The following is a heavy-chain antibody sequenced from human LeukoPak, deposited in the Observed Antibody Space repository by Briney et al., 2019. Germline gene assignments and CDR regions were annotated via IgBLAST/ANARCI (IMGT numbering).Heavy chain of an antibody. CDR3: ARGRGGYNWDY. V-gene: IGHV4-59*12. CDR2: VHYSGST. Sequence: SETLSLTCSVSGGSISGYYWSWIRQPPGKGLEWLGYVHYSGSTNYKPALKSRVTISVDTSKSQFSLKLNSVTAADTAIYYCARGRGGYNWDYWGQGALVTVSS. J-gene: IGHJ4*02. CDR1: GGSISGYY. D-gene: IGHD5-24*01.